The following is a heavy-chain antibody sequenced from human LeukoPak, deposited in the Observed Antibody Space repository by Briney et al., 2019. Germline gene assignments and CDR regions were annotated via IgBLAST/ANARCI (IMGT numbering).Heavy chain of an antibody. CDR1: GGSISSYY. V-gene: IGHV4-59*01. J-gene: IGHJ4*02. CDR3: ARAPTMVRGVSLDY. D-gene: IGHD3-10*01. CDR2: IYYSGST. Sequence: PSETLSLTCTVSGGSISSYYWSWIRQPPGKGLEWIGYIYYSGSTNYNPSLKSRVTISVDTSKNQFSLKLSSVTAADTAVYYCARAPTMVRGVSLDYWGQGTLVTVSS.